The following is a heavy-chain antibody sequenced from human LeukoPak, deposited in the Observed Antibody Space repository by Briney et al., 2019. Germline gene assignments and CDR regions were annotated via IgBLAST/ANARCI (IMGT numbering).Heavy chain of an antibody. CDR3: ARDHGYSYGYSPPEDGFDY. CDR1: GFTFSSYG. V-gene: IGHV3-30*03. D-gene: IGHD5-18*01. J-gene: IGHJ4*02. CDR2: ISYDGSNK. Sequence: GGSLRLSCAASGFTFSSYGMHWVRQAPGKGLEWVAVISYDGSNKYYADSVKGRFTISRDNSKNTLYLQMNSLRAEDTAVYYCARDHGYSYGYSPPEDGFDYWGQGTLVTVSS.